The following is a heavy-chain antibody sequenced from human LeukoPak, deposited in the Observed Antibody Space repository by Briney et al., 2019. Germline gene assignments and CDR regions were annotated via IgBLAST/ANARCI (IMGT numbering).Heavy chain of an antibody. CDR2: ISGSGGST. CDR1: GFTVSSYA. CDR3: AKNQGGFGELFMIDY. J-gene: IGHJ4*02. D-gene: IGHD3-10*01. V-gene: IGHV3-23*01. Sequence: GGSLRLSCAASGFTVSSYAMDLVRQAPGKGLEWVSAISGSGGSTYYADSVKGRFTISRDNSKNTLYLQMNSLRAEDTAVYYCAKNQGGFGELFMIDYWGQGTLVTVSS.